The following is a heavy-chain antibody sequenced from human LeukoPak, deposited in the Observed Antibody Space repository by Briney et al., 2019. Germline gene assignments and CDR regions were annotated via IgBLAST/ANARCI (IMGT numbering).Heavy chain of an antibody. CDR1: GFTFSSCS. D-gene: IGHD1-26*01. V-gene: IGHV3-48*04. CDR2: ISSSSSTI. CDR3: TRDGIVGARSFDS. J-gene: IGHJ4*02. Sequence: PGGSLRLSCAASGFTFSSCSMNWVRQAPGKGLEWVSYISSSSSTIHYADSVKGRFTISRDNAKNSLYLQMNSLRAEDTAVYYCTRDGIVGARSFDSWGQGILVTVSS.